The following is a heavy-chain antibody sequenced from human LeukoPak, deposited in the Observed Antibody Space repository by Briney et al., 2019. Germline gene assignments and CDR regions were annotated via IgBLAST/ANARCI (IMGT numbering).Heavy chain of an antibody. J-gene: IGHJ5*02. CDR1: GYTFTGYY. D-gene: IGHD3-10*01. CDR2: INPNSGGT. Sequence: ASVKVSCKASGYTFTGYYMHWVRQAPGQGLEWMGWINPNSGGTNYAQKFQGRVTMTRDTSITTAYMELSRLRSDDTAVYYCARAGRGVWFGEKNWFDPWGQGTLVTVSS. V-gene: IGHV1-2*02. CDR3: ARAGRGVWFGEKNWFDP.